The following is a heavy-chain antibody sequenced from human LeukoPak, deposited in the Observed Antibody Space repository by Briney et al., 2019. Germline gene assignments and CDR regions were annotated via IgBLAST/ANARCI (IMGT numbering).Heavy chain of an antibody. D-gene: IGHD2-15*01. CDR2: MNPNRGNT. CDR1: GYTFTIYD. J-gene: IGHJ6*03. CDR3: ARTPSATAYYYYYYYMDV. V-gene: IGHV1-8*01. Sequence: GASVRVSYKASGYTFTIYDINWVRQAPGQGGEWMGWMNPNRGNTGYAQKFQGRVTMTRNTSISTSYMELSSLRSEDTAVYYCARTPSATAYYYYYYYMDVWGKGTTVTISS.